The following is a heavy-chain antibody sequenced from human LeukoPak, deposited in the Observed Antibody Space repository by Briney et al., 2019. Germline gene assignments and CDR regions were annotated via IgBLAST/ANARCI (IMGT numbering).Heavy chain of an antibody. J-gene: IGHJ6*03. Sequence: GGTLSLSSAASGFTFSSYSMNRLGQAPGQGREWVTSLSSNSSYIYYADSVKGRFTISRDNAKNSLCLQMNSLRAEDTAVYYCARGSYDYGDYVPYYYYIDVWGKGTTVTVSS. D-gene: IGHD4-17*01. CDR1: GFTFSSYS. CDR2: LSSNSSYI. CDR3: ARGSYDYGDYVPYYYYIDV. V-gene: IGHV3-21*01.